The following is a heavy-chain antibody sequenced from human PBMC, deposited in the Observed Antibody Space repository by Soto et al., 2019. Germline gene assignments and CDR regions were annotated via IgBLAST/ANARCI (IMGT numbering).Heavy chain of an antibody. CDR3: ARRARPDFYYMDV. D-gene: IGHD6-6*01. Sequence: EVQLAESGGGLAQPGGSLRLSCVASGFTLSGYAMDWVRQAPGKGLEYVSGISSNGVGTYYANSVQGRFTIYRDNSKNTVYLQMGSLRPEDMAVYYCARRARPDFYYMDVWGKGTTVTVSS. CDR2: ISSNGVGT. V-gene: IGHV3-64*01. CDR1: GFTLSGYA. J-gene: IGHJ6*03.